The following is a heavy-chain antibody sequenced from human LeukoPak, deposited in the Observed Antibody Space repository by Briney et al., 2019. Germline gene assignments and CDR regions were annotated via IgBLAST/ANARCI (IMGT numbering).Heavy chain of an antibody. CDR1: GFTFDHYG. J-gene: IGHJ4*02. CDR2: INWNGGST. Sequence: GGSLRLSCEVSGFTFDHYGMSWVRHAPGKGLEWVSGINWNGGSTGYADSVKGRFTISRDNAKNSLYLQMNSLRAEDTALYYCARATHYYESSGYDYWGQGTLVTVSS. D-gene: IGHD3-22*01. CDR3: ARATHYYESSGYDY. V-gene: IGHV3-20*04.